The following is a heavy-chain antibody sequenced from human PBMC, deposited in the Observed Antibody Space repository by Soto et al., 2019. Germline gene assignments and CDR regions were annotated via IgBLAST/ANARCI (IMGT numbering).Heavy chain of an antibody. CDR3: ARTRSCSGGSCYSGYWFDP. V-gene: IGHV2-26*01. D-gene: IGHD2-15*01. CDR1: GFSLSNARMG. J-gene: IGHJ5*02. Sequence: SGPTLVNPTETLTLTCTVSGFSLSNARMGVSWIRQPPGKALEWLAHIFSNDEKSYSTSLKSRLTISKDTSKSQVVLTMTNMDPVDTATYYCARTRSCSGGSCYSGYWFDPWGQGTLVTVSS. CDR2: IFSNDEK.